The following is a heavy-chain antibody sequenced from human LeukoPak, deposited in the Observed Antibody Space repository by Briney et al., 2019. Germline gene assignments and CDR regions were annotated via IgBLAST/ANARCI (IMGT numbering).Heavy chain of an antibody. CDR2: IIPILGIA. CDR3: ARGGNQLDY. D-gene: IGHD1-14*01. J-gene: IGHJ4*02. Sequence: ASVKVSCKASGGTFISYAISWVRQAPGQGLEWMGRIIPILGIANYAQKFQGRVTITADKSTSTAYMELSSLRSEDTAVYHCARGGNQLDYWGQGTLVTVSS. CDR1: GGTFISYA. V-gene: IGHV1-69*04.